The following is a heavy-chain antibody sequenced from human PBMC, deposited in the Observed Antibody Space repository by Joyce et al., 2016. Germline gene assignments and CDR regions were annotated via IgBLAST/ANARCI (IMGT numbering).Heavy chain of an antibody. D-gene: IGHD7-27*01. V-gene: IGHV1-69*18. Sequence: QVQLVQSGAEVRKPGSSVKVSRKTSGGLFSNSAVFWVRQAPGQGLEWMGTIIPIFGSANYAQQFQGRVSISADESTNTAYMEVGSLRSEDTAVYYCASQALAETGAARWGQGTLVTVSS. CDR1: GGLFSNSA. CDR3: ASQALAETGAAR. CDR2: IIPIFGSA. J-gene: IGHJ4*02.